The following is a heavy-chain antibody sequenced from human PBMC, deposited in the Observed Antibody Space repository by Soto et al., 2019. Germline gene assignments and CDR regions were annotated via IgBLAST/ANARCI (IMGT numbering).Heavy chain of an antibody. Sequence: SVKVSCKASGGTFSSYAISWVRQAPGQGLEWMGGIIPIFGTAHYAQKFQGRVTITADESTSTAYMELSSLRSEDTAVYYCARGLSPGYSYGYYFDYWGQGTLVTVSS. CDR1: GGTFSSYA. D-gene: IGHD5-18*01. CDR3: ARGLSPGYSYGYYFDY. J-gene: IGHJ4*02. CDR2: IIPIFGTA. V-gene: IGHV1-69*13.